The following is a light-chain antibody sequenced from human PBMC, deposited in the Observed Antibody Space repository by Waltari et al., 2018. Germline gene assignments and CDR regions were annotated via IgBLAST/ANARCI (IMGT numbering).Light chain of an antibody. CDR3: QQYNNWPLFT. Sequence: EIVMTQSPATLSVSPGERATLSCRASPSVSSNLAWYQQNPGQAPRLLIYGASTRATGIAARFSGSGSGTEFTLTISSLQSEDFAVYYCQQYNNWPLFTFGPGTKVDIK. J-gene: IGKJ3*01. CDR2: GAS. CDR1: PSVSSN. V-gene: IGKV3-15*01.